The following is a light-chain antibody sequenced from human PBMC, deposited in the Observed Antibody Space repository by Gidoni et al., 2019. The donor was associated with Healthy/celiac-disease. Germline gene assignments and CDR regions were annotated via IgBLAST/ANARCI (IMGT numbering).Light chain of an antibody. Sequence: IQMTQSPSSLSASVGDRVTITCQASQDISNYLNWYQQKPGKAPKLLIYDASNLETGVPSRFSGSGSGTDFTFTISSLQPEDIATYYCQQYDNLPLFTFGPXTKVDIK. CDR1: QDISNY. CDR2: DAS. J-gene: IGKJ3*01. V-gene: IGKV1-33*01. CDR3: QQYDNLPLFT.